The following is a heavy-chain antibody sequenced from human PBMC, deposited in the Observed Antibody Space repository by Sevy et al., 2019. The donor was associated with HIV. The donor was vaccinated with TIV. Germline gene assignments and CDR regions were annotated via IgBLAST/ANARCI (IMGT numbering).Heavy chain of an antibody. CDR3: AARGLTYDYVWGSYRSFDY. CDR2: MNPNSGNT. V-gene: IGHV1-8*01. CDR1: GYTFTSYD. Sequence: ASVKVSCKASGYTFTSYDINWVRQATGQGLEWMGWMNPNSGNTGYAQKFQGRVTTTRNTSISTAYMELSSLRSEDTAVYYCAARGLTYDYVWGSYRSFDYWGQGTLVTVSS. D-gene: IGHD3-16*02. J-gene: IGHJ4*02.